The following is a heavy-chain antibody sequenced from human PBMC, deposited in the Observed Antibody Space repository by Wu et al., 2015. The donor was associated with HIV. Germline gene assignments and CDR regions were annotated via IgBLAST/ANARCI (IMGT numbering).Heavy chain of an antibody. CDR1: GYTFTSYG. CDR3: ARGSALQYFDLYIYYMDV. J-gene: IGHJ6*03. V-gene: IGHV1-69*05. Sequence: QVQLVQSGAEVKKPGASVKVSCKASGYTFTSYGISWVRQAPGQGLEWMGGIIPIWGTANHAQKFQGRVTTTTDEPTSTAYMELTRLRSDDTAVYYCARGSALQYFDLYIYYMDVWGKGTTVTVSS. D-gene: IGHD3-9*01. CDR2: IIPIWGTA.